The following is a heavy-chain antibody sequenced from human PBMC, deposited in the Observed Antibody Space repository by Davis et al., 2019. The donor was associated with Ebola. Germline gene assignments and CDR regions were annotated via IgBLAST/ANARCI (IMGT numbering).Heavy chain of an antibody. Sequence: ASVKVSCKASGYTFTSYDINWVRQATGQGLEWMGWMNPNSGNTGYAQKFQGRVTMTRDTSTSTVYMELGSLRSEDTAVYYCARELVPAAIPPYYYYGMDVWGQGTTVTVSS. J-gene: IGHJ6*02. D-gene: IGHD2-2*02. CDR3: ARELVPAAIPPYYYYGMDV. CDR1: GYTFTSYD. CDR2: MNPNSGNT. V-gene: IGHV1-8*01.